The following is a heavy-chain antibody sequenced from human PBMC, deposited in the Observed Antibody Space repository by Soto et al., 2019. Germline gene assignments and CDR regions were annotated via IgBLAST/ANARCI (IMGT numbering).Heavy chain of an antibody. D-gene: IGHD1-7*01. V-gene: IGHV3-23*01. J-gene: IGHJ4*02. CDR2: ISGSGDST. Sequence: PXGSLRLSCAASGFTFSNYAMSWVRQAPGKGLEWVSGISGSGDSTYYADSVKGRFTISRDNSKNTLYLQMNSLRAEDTAVYYCAKGPPNWNFSFFDYWGQGNLVTVSS. CDR3: AKGPPNWNFSFFDY. CDR1: GFTFSNYA.